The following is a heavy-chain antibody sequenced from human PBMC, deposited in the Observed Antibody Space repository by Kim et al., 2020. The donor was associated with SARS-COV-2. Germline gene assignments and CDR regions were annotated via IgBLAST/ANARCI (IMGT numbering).Heavy chain of an antibody. CDR3: AKEADYYGSGTEFDY. Sequence: GGSLRPSCAASGFTFSSYAMSWVRQVPGKGLEWVSAISGSGGSTYYADSVKCRFTISRDNSKNTLYLQMNSLRAEDTAVYYCAKEADYYGSGTEFDYWVQITLITVSS. J-gene: IGHJ4*02. V-gene: IGHV3-23*01. CDR2: ISGSGGST. D-gene: IGHD3-10*01. CDR1: GFTFSSYA.